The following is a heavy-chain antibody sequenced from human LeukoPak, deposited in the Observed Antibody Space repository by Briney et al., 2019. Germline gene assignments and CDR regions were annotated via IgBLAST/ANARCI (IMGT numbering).Heavy chain of an antibody. CDR3: ARFQWFGELSNFDY. D-gene: IGHD3-10*01. CDR2: IYTSGST. J-gene: IGHJ4*02. Sequence: SETLSLTCTVSGGSISSYYWSWIRQPAGKELEWIGRIYTSGSTNYNPSLESRVTMSVDTSKNQFSLKLSSVTAADTAVYYCARFQWFGELSNFDYWGQGTLVTVSS. V-gene: IGHV4-4*07. CDR1: GGSISSYY.